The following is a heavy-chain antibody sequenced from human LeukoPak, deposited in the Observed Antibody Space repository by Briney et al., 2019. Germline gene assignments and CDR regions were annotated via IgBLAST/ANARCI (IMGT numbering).Heavy chain of an antibody. Sequence: GGSLRLSCTASGFAFDEHGMSWVRQVPGKGLEWVSGINWNGGSTGYADPLRGRFTISRDNANNSLYLQMDSLRAEDTDLYYCARAPITSPFYFDYWGQGALVTVSS. J-gene: IGHJ4*02. CDR2: INWNGGST. CDR3: ARAPITSPFYFDY. D-gene: IGHD2-2*01. CDR1: GFAFDEHG. V-gene: IGHV3-20*04.